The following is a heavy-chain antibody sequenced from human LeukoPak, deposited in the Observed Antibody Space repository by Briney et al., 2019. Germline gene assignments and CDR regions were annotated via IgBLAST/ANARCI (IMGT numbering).Heavy chain of an antibody. CDR2: IYPGDSDT. Sequence: GESLQISCKGSGYRFTNYWIGWARPMPGKGLEWMGIIYPGDSDTRYSPSLQGQVTISADKSISTAYLQWSSLKASDTAIYYCARHNPGTRITMVRGVIDYWGQGTLVTVSS. V-gene: IGHV5-51*01. CDR1: GYRFTNYW. D-gene: IGHD3-10*01. J-gene: IGHJ4*02. CDR3: ARHNPGTRITMVRGVIDY.